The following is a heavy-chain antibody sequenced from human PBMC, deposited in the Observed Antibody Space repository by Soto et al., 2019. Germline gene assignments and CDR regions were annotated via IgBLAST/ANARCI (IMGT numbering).Heavy chain of an antibody. CDR1: GYTFTGHY. J-gene: IGHJ4*02. Sequence: ASVKVSCKASGYTFTGHYMHWVRQAPGQGLQWMGWINPKSGGTKYAQKFEGRVNMTWDASISTAYMELGSLRSDDTAVYYCARGPYSYFDYWGQGTMVTVSS. CDR2: INPKSGGT. CDR3: ARGPYSYFDY. V-gene: IGHV1-2*02. D-gene: IGHD4-4*01.